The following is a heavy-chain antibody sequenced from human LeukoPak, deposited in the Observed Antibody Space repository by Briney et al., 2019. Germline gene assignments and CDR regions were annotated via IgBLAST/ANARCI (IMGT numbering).Heavy chain of an antibody. J-gene: IGHJ4*02. CDR3: AREEHFNGDPGY. D-gene: IGHD4-17*01. V-gene: IGHV3-53*01. CDR2: IYSGGST. CDR1: GFTVSSNY. Sequence: GGSLRLSCAASGFTVSSNYMRWVRKAPGKGLEGVSVIYSGGSTYYADSVKGRFTISRDNSKNTLYLQMTSLRAEDTAVYYCAREEHFNGDPGYWGQGTLVTVSS.